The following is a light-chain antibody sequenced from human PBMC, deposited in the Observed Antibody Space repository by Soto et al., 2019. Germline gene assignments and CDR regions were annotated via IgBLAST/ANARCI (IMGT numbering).Light chain of an antibody. CDR3: QQYGSSGT. J-gene: IGKJ1*01. CDR2: GAS. V-gene: IGKV3-20*01. Sequence: EIVLTQSPGTLSLSPGERATLSCRASQSVSSSYLAWYQQKPGQAPRLLIYGASNRATGIPDRFSGSGSGTDFILTISRLEPEDFAVYYCQQYGSSGTFGQGTKVDIK. CDR1: QSVSSSY.